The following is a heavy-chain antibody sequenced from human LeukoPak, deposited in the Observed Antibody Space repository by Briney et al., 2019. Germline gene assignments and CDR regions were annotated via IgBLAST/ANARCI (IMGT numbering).Heavy chain of an antibody. CDR2: IKQDVRER. CDR1: GFTFTTFW. D-gene: IGHD6-19*01. CDR3: AGSGWQVYLDY. J-gene: IGHJ4*02. Sequence: GGSLRLSCAAAGFTFTTFWMSWVRQAPGKVREWVANIKQDVRERYYVDSVEGRFNNSRDNAKNSMYLQMSSLRAEDTGVYYCAGSGWQVYLDYWGQGALVTVSS. V-gene: IGHV3-7*01.